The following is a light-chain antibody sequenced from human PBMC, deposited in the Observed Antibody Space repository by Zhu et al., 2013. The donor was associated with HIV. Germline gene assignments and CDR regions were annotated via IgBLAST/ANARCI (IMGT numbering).Light chain of an antibody. Sequence: DIQLTQSPSSVSASIGDRVTITCRATQDISSWLAWYQQKPGKAPELLIYAASNLQSGVPSRFSGSRSGTDFTLTINSLQSEDFATYYCQQDHSFPLTFGGGTKVEIK. V-gene: IGKV1-12*01. CDR1: QDISSW. CDR3: QQDHSFPLT. CDR2: AAS. J-gene: IGKJ4*01.